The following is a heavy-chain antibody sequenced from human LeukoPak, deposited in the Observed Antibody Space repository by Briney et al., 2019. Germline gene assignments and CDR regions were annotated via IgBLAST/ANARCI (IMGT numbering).Heavy chain of an antibody. V-gene: IGHV4-39*07. Sequence: SETLSLTCTVSGGSISSSSYYWDWIRQPPGKGLEWIGSIYYSGSTNYNPSLKSRVTISVDTSKNQFSLKLSSVTAADTAVYYCARRVTVVAATYLFKYYYYMDVWGKGTTVTVSS. D-gene: IGHD2-15*01. J-gene: IGHJ6*03. CDR1: GGSISSSSYY. CDR2: IYYSGST. CDR3: ARRVTVVAATYLFKYYYYMDV.